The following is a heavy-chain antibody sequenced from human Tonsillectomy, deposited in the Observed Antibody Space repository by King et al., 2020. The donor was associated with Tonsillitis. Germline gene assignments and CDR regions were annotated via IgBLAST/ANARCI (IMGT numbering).Heavy chain of an antibody. D-gene: IGHD2-15*01. J-gene: IGHJ4*02. Sequence: VQLQQWGAGLLKPSETLSLTCAVYGGSFSGYYWSWIRQPPGKGLEWIGEINHSGSTNYNPSLKIRVTISVDTSKNQFSLKLSSVTAADPAVYYCARGGGCSGGSCYFVDYWGQGTLVTVSS. CDR1: GGSFSGYY. V-gene: IGHV4-34*01. CDR2: INHSGST. CDR3: ARGGGCSGGSCYFVDY.